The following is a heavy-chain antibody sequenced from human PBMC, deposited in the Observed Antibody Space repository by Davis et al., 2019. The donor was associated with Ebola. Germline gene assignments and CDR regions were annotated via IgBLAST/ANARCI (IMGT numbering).Heavy chain of an antibody. Sequence: AASLMVSCKASAYTFTSYDINWVRQATGQGLEWMGWMNPNIGNTGYAQKFQGRVTMTRNPSISTAYMEPSSLRPEDTAVYYCARRNSWRYRKGNNWFDPWGQGTLVTVSS. J-gene: IGHJ5*02. D-gene: IGHD1-26*01. V-gene: IGHV1-8*01. CDR1: AYTFTSYD. CDR3: ARRNSWRYRKGNNWFDP. CDR2: MNPNIGNT.